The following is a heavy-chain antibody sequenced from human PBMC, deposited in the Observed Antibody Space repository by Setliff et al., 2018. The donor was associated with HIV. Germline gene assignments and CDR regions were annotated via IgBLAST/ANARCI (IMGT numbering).Heavy chain of an antibody. J-gene: IGHJ6*03. D-gene: IGHD3-10*01. V-gene: IGHV4-59*08. CDR1: GGSISTYS. Sequence: SETLSLTCTVSGGSISTYSWTWIRQSPGKGLEWIAYIQSSGRINYSPSLKSRATIPVDTSKNQISLKLTSVTAADTAVYYCARLFGSGSFKGYIDVWGKGTTVTVS. CDR3: ARLFGSGSFKGYIDV. CDR2: IQSSGRI.